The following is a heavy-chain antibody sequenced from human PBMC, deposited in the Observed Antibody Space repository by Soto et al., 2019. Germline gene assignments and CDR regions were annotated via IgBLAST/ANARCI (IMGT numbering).Heavy chain of an antibody. V-gene: IGHV4-39*01. CDR1: GGSISSSSYY. Sequence: LQLQESRPGLVKPSETLSLTCTVSGGSISSSSYYWGWIRQPPGKGLEWIGSIYYSGSTYYNPSLKSRVTISVDTSKNQFSLKLSSVTAADTAVFYCARGVWVDYTPWGQGTLVTVSS. CDR2: IYYSGST. CDR3: ARGVWVDYTP. D-gene: IGHD4-4*01. J-gene: IGHJ5*02.